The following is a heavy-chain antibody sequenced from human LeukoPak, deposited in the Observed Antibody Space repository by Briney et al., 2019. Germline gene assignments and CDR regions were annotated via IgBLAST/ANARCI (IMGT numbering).Heavy chain of an antibody. CDR3: VRDLDLGGYSSFEY. CDR2: IKSDGSSS. CDR1: GFTFSSHFW. Sequence: GGSLRLSCAASGFTFSSHFWMHWVRQAPGKGLVWVSRIKSDGSSSTYADSLKGRFTISRDSAKNSLYLQMNTLRAEDTAVYYCVRDLDLGGYSSFEYWGQGTLVTVSS. J-gene: IGHJ4*02. V-gene: IGHV3-74*01. D-gene: IGHD4-23*01.